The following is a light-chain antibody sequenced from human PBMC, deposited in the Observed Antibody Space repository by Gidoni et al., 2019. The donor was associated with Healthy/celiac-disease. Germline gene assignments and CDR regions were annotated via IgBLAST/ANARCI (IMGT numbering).Light chain of an antibody. CDR3: SSYTSSSTF. CDR2: DGS. CDR1: SSDVGGYNY. J-gene: IGLJ1*01. V-gene: IGLV2-14*03. Sequence: QSALPQPASVSGSPGQSITISCTGTSSDVGGYNYVSWYQQHPGKAPKLMIYDGSNRPSGVSNRFAGSKSGNTASLTISGLQAEDEADYYCSSYTSSSTFFGTGTKVTVL.